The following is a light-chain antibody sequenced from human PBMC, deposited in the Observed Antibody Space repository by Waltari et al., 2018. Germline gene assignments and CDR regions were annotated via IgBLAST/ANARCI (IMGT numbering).Light chain of an antibody. Sequence: QSALTQPASVSGSPGQSTTISCTGTSSDVGSYNLVTWYQQPPGKAPKLMIYEVSKRPSGVSNRFSGSKSGNTASLTISGLQAEDEADYYCCSYAGSSTDVVFGGGTKLTVL. CDR3: CSYAGSSTDVV. CDR2: EVS. V-gene: IGLV2-23*02. J-gene: IGLJ2*01. CDR1: SSDVGSYNL.